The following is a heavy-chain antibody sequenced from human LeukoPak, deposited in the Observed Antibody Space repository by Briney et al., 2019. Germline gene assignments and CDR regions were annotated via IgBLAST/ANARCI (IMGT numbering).Heavy chain of an antibody. D-gene: IGHD1-26*01. CDR1: GFTFSRYA. CDR2: IYNGGSA. V-gene: IGHV3-66*01. Sequence: SGGSLRLSCSASGFTFSRYAMHWVRQAPGKGLEWVSVIYNGGSADYADSVKGRFTISRDNAKNSLYLQMNSLRDEDTAVYYCARTPSIVGVANWYFDLWGRGTLVTVAS. J-gene: IGHJ2*01. CDR3: ARTPSIVGVANWYFDL.